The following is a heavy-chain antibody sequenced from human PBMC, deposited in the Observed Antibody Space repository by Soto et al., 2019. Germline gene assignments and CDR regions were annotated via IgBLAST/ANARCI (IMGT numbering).Heavy chain of an antibody. V-gene: IGHV3-7*03. J-gene: IGHJ6*02. CDR3: ARDGNYSTNLVYYYYGMDV. CDR2: IKQDGSEK. D-gene: IGHD4-4*01. Sequence: QPGGSLRLSCAASGFTFSSYWMSWVRQAPGKGLEWVANIKQDGSEKYYVDSVKGRFTISRDNAKNSLYLQMNSLRAEDTAVYYCARDGNYSTNLVYYYYGMDVWGQGTTVTVSS. CDR1: GFTFSSYW.